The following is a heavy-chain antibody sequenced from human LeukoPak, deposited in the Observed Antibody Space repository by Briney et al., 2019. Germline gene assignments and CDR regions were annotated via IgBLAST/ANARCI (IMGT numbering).Heavy chain of an antibody. CDR2: IYTSGST. Sequence: PSGTLSLTCSVSGGSINNYYWSWIRQPSGKGLEWIGRIYTSGSTNYNPSLQSRVTMSVDTSKNQFSLKLNSVTAADTAVYYCARDHDYGGVPYYFDYWGQGTLVTVSS. V-gene: IGHV4-4*07. D-gene: IGHD4-23*01. CDR1: GGSINNYY. CDR3: ARDHDYGGVPYYFDY. J-gene: IGHJ4*02.